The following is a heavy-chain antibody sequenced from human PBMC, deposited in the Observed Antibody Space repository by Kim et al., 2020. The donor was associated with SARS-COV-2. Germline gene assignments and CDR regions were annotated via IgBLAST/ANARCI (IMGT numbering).Heavy chain of an antibody. V-gene: IGHV4-34*01. Sequence: SETLSLTCAVYGGSFSGYYWSWIRQPPGKGLEWIGEVNHSGSTNYNPSLKSRVTISVDTSKNQFSLKLSSATAADTAVYYCARALAGGYYYDSSGYRRYFDYWGQGTLVTVSS. D-gene: IGHD3-22*01. CDR3: ARALAGGYYYDSSGYRRYFDY. CDR2: VNHSGST. CDR1: GGSFSGYY. J-gene: IGHJ4*02.